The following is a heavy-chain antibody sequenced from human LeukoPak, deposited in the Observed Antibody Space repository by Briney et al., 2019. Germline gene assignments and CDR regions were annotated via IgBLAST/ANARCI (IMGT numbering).Heavy chain of an antibody. CDR3: WGSGGTFDI. V-gene: IGHV1-69*01. Sequence: GASVKVSCKXSGGTFSSYAISWVRQAPGQGLEWMGRIIPIFGTANYSQKFQGRVTITADESTSTAYMELSSLRSEDTAVYYCWGSGGTFDIWGQGTMVTVSS. CDR1: GGTFSSYA. CDR2: IIPIFGTA. D-gene: IGHD3-10*01. J-gene: IGHJ3*02.